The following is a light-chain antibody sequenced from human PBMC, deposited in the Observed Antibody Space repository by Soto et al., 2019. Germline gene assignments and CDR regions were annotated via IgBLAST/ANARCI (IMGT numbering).Light chain of an antibody. Sequence: DIQMTQSPSSLSASIGDRVTITCRASQSISSNLNWYQQRLGKAPRLLIYTASSLQSGVPSRFSGSGSGTDFTLTISSLQPEDFATYYCQQSYSNTWTLGQGTKVEIK. CDR2: TAS. J-gene: IGKJ1*01. CDR3: QQSYSNTWT. CDR1: QSISSN. V-gene: IGKV1-39*01.